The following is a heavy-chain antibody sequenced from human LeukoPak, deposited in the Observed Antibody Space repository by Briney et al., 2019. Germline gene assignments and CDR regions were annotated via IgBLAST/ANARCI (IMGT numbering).Heavy chain of an antibody. V-gene: IGHV3-15*01. CDR2: IKSDGGTT. CDR1: GLTFSNAW. Sequence: GGSLRLSCAASGLTFSNAWMSWVRQAPGKGLEWIGRIKSDGGTTDYAAPVKGRFTISRDDSKNTLYLQMNSLKAEDTAVYYCTTDLGDYGDYVRCWGQGTLVTVSS. CDR3: TTDLGDYGDYVRC. J-gene: IGHJ4*02. D-gene: IGHD4-17*01.